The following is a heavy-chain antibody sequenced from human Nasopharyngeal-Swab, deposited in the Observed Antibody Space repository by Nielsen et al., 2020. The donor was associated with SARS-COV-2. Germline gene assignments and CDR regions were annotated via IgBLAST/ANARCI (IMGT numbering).Heavy chain of an antibody. V-gene: IGHV4-31*03. CDR1: GGSISSGGYY. CDR3: ARDGPIGWFDP. Sequence: SGTLSLTCTVSGGSISSGGYYWSWIRQHPGKGLEWIGYIYYSGSTYYNPSLKSRVTISVDTSKNQFSLKLSSVTAADTAVYYCARDGPIGWFDPWGQGTLVTVSS. J-gene: IGHJ5*02. CDR2: IYYSGST.